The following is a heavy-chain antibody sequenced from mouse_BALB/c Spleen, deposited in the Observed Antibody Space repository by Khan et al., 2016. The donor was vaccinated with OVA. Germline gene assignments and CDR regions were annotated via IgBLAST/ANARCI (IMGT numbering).Heavy chain of an antibody. J-gene: IGHJ4*01. V-gene: IGHV1S41*01. D-gene: IGHD1-1*01. CDR3: ARSNYYGSGLYAMDF. CDR1: GYTFTSYW. Sequence: DLVKPGASVKLSCKASGYTFTSYWINWIKQRPGQGLEWIGRIAPGSGSNYYIDMFKAKTTLTIDTSSSTAYIQVRSLSSEDSAVYFCARSNYYGSGLYAMDFWGPGTSVTVSS. CDR2: IAPGSGSN.